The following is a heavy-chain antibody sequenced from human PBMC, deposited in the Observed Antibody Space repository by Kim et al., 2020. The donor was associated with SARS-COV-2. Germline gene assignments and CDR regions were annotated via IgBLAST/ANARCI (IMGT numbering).Heavy chain of an antibody. Sequence: SETLSLTCTVSGYSISSGYYWGWIRQPPGKGLEWIGSIYHSGSTYYNPSLKSRVTISVDTSKNQFSLKLSSVTAADTAVYYCASSSWPVRDWFDPWGQGTLVTVSS. CDR1: GYSISSGYY. CDR3: ASSSWPVRDWFDP. J-gene: IGHJ5*02. V-gene: IGHV4-38-2*02. CDR2: IYHSGST. D-gene: IGHD6-13*01.